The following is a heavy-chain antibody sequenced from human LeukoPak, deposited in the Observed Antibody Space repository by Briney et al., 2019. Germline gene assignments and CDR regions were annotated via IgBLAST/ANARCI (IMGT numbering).Heavy chain of an antibody. V-gene: IGHV3-30*18. CDR2: ISYDGSNK. D-gene: IGHD6-19*01. J-gene: IGHJ4*02. CDR1: GFTFSSYG. CDR3: AKDGRGGSSGWYEVGYFDY. Sequence: GGSLRLSCAASGFTFSSYGMHWVRQAPGKGLEWGAVISYDGSNKYYADSVKGRFTISRDNSKNTLYLQMNSLRAEDTAVYYCAKDGRGGSSGWYEVGYFDYWGQGTLVTVSS.